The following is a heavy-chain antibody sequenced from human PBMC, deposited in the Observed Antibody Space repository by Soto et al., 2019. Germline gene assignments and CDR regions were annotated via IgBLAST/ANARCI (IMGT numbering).Heavy chain of an antibody. CDR3: ARDVAYYDILTGYYAGGWFDP. CDR2: IYTRGNT. CDR1: GDSISNYY. V-gene: IGHV4-4*07. D-gene: IGHD3-9*01. Sequence: KPSETLSLTCTVSGDSISNYYWSWIRQPAGKGLEWIGRIYTRGNTNYNPSLKSRVTMSLDTSKKQISLNLNSVTAADTAVYYCARDVAYYDILTGYYAGGWFDPWGQGTLVTVSS. J-gene: IGHJ5*02.